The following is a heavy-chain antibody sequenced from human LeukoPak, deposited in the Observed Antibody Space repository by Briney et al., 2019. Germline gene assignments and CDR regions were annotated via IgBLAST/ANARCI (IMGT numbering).Heavy chain of an antibody. CDR3: ARAPSFYYFDY. V-gene: IGHV4-39*01. J-gene: IGHJ4*02. Sequence: PSETLSLTCTVSGDSFSDFSYYWGWIRQPPGKGLEWIANVHYTGSTYYNSSLESRVTITVDTSKNQVSLRLASVTAADTAVYYCARAPSFYYFDYWGQGTLVTVSS. CDR2: VHYTGST. CDR1: GDSFSDFSYY.